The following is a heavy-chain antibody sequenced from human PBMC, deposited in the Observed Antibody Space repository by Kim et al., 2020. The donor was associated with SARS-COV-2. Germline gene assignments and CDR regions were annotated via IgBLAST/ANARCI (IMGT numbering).Heavy chain of an antibody. Sequence: TSYAQKLQGRVTMTRDTSISTAYMELSRLRSDDTAVYYCARGGSYHNFDYWGQGTLVTVSS. V-gene: IGHV1-2*02. D-gene: IGHD1-26*01. CDR3: ARGGSYHNFDY. CDR2: T. J-gene: IGHJ4*02.